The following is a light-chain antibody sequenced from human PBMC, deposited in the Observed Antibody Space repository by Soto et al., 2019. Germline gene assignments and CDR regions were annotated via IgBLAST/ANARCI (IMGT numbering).Light chain of an antibody. CDR2: VNS. J-gene: IGLJ1*01. CDR1: SSDVGDYKY. Sequence: QSVLTQPASVSGSPGQSITISCTGTSSDVGDYKYVSWYQQHPDKAPKLIIFVNSNRPSGVSNRFSGSKSGNTASLTISGLQAEDEADYYCSSYTSSDNPYVFGTGTKVTVL. V-gene: IGLV2-14*01. CDR3: SSYTSSDNPYV.